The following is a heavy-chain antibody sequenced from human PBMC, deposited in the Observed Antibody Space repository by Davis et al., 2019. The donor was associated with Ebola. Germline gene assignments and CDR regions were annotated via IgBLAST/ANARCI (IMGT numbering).Heavy chain of an antibody. V-gene: IGHV4-39*07. CDR1: GGSISSSSYY. D-gene: IGHD1-26*01. CDR2: IYYSGST. CDR3: ARLKWELQTFDY. Sequence: SETLSLTCTVSGGSISSSSYYWGWIRQPPGKGLEWIGSIYYSGSTYYNPSLKSRVTISVDTSKNQFSLKLTSVTAADTAVYYCARLKWELQTFDYWGQGTLVTVSS. J-gene: IGHJ4*02.